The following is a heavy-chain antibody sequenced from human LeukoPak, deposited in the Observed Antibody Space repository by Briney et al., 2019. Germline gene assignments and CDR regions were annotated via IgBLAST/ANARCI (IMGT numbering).Heavy chain of an antibody. CDR3: ARDPYDYGSGSYYSL. J-gene: IGHJ4*02. CDR1: GFPFSTYT. CDR2: ISTTSNYI. D-gene: IGHD3-10*01. Sequence: PGGSLRLSCAASGFPFSTYTMDWVRQAPGRGLEWVSSISTTSNYIYYADSLEGRFTISRDNAKNSLYLQMNSLRAEDTAVYYCARDPYDYGSGSYYSLWGQGTLVTVSS. V-gene: IGHV3-21*01.